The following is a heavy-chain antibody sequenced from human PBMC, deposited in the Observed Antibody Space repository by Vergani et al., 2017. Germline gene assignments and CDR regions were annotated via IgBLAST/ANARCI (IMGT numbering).Heavy chain of an antibody. D-gene: IGHD3-16*02. V-gene: IGHV4-31*03. CDR2: IYYSGST. CDR3: ARGGNTYYDYIWGSYRSVYFDY. Sequence: QVQLQESGPGLVKPSQTLSLTCTVSGGSISSGGYYWSWIRQHPGKGLEWIGYIYYSGSTYYNPSLKSRVTISVDTSKNQFSLKLSSVTAADTAVYYCARGGNTYYDYIWGSYRSVYFDYWGQGTLVTVSS. CDR1: GGSISSGGYY. J-gene: IGHJ4*02.